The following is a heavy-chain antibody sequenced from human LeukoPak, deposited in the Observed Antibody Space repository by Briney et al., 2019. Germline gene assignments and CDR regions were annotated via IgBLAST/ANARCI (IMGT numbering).Heavy chain of an antibody. J-gene: IGHJ5*02. D-gene: IGHD3-10*01. Sequence: ASVKVSCKASGYTFTGYYMHWVRQAPGQGLEWMGWINPNSGGTNYAQKFQGRVTMTRDTSISTAYMELSRLRSDDTAVYYCARVGGRADYYDWFDPWGQGTLVTVSS. CDR3: ARVGGRADYYDWFDP. CDR1: GYTFTGYY. V-gene: IGHV1-2*02. CDR2: INPNSGGT.